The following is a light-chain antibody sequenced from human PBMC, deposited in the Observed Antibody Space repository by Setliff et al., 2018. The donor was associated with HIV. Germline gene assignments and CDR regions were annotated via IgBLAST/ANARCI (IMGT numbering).Light chain of an antibody. CDR2: DVT. V-gene: IGLV2-23*02. J-gene: IGLJ2*01. CDR3: CSYVGSSTPHVV. Sequence: QSALTQPASVSGSPGQSITISCTGNKSNVGKYDLVSWYRQYPGKVPELTIYDVTKRPSGVSHRFSGSKSGNAASLTISGLQPADEADYYCCSYVGSSTPHVVFGGGTKVTLL. CDR1: KSNVGKYDL.